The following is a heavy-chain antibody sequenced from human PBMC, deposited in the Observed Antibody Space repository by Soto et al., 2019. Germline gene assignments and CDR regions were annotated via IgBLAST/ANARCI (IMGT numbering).Heavy chain of an antibody. CDR2: IWYDGSNK. CDR1: GFTFSSYG. V-gene: IGHV3-33*01. D-gene: IGHD3-3*01. Sequence: QVQLVESGGGVVQPGRSLRLSCAASGFTFSSYGMHWVRQAPGKGLEWVAVIWYDGSNKYYADSVKGRFTISRDNSKNTLYLQMNSLRAEDTAVYYCARGAYDFWSGYWGDYWGQGTLVTVSS. J-gene: IGHJ4*02. CDR3: ARGAYDFWSGYWGDY.